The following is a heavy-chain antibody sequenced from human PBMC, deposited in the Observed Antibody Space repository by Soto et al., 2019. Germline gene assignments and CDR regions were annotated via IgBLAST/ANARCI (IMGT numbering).Heavy chain of an antibody. Sequence: PGGSLRLSCAASGFTFDDYAMHWVRQAPGKGPEWVSGISWNSGSIGYADSVKGRFTISRDNAKNSLYLQMNSLRAEDTALYYCAKDRDYDSSGYLSYWGQGTLLTVSS. J-gene: IGHJ4*02. CDR2: ISWNSGSI. D-gene: IGHD3-22*01. CDR1: GFTFDDYA. V-gene: IGHV3-9*01. CDR3: AKDRDYDSSGYLSY.